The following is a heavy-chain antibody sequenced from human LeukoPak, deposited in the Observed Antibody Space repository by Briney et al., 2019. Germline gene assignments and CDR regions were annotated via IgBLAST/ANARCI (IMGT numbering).Heavy chain of an antibody. CDR2: IVVASGNT. CDR1: GFTFTNSA. CDR3: AAAPIEMQQRGFDP. V-gene: IGHV1-58*02. Sequence: GTSVKVSCKASGFTFTNSAMQWVRQARGQRLEWIGWIVVASGNTKYAQKFQERVTITRDMSTSTAYMELSSLSPEDTAVYYCAAAPIEMQQRGFDPWGQGTLVTVSS. J-gene: IGHJ5*02. D-gene: IGHD5-24*01.